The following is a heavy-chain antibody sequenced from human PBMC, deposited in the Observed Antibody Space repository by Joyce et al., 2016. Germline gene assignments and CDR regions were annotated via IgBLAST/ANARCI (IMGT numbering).Heavy chain of an antibody. CDR2: INAGGSPT. V-gene: IGHV3-74*03. CDR1: GLTFSSYW. Sequence: EVQLVESGGGLVQPGGSLRLSCAASGLTFSSYWMHWLRQAPGKGLEWVSRINAGGSPTKYADSVKGRFTISRDNAKNTVYLQLNSLRPEDTAVYYCARESSFYQDFFQHWGQGTLVTVSS. D-gene: IGHD6-19*01. J-gene: IGHJ1*01. CDR3: ARESSFYQDFFQH.